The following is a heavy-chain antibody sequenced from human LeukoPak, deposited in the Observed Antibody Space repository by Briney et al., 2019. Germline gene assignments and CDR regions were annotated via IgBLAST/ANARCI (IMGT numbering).Heavy chain of an antibody. CDR3: ARSAPDYTRFDF. CDR2: FKTNYNQV. CDR1: GFTFSDYA. J-gene: IGHJ4*02. D-gene: IGHD4-11*01. Sequence: GSLRLSCVASGFTFSDYAMNWVRQAPGKGLEWVSTFKTNYNQVYYAESVRGRFTISTDNSKNTAYLQMNSLRVEDTALYYCARSAPDYTRFDFWGQGALVTVSS. V-gene: IGHV3-23*05.